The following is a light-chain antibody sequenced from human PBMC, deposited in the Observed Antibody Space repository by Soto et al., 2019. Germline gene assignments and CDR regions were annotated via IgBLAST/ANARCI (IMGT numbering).Light chain of an antibody. CDR3: QQYKNWPIT. CDR2: GAS. V-gene: IGKV3-15*01. Sequence: EILLTQSPATLSLSPGEGATLPCRESQSVSSNLAWYQQKPGQAPRLLIYGASNRATGIPARFSGSGAGTEFTLTISSLQSEDFVVYYCQQYKNWPITFGQGTRLEIK. CDR1: QSVSSN. J-gene: IGKJ5*01.